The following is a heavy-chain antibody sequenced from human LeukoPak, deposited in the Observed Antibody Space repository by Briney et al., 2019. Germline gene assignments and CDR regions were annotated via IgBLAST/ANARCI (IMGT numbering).Heavy chain of an antibody. CDR2: IWYDGSNK. Sequence: GGSLRLSCAASGFTFSSYGMHWVRQAPGKGLEWVAVIWYDGSNKYYADSVKGRFTISRDNSKNTLYLQMNSLRAEDTAVYYCASSSFSTARFDWLLRPSYYYYGMDVWGQGTTVTVSS. V-gene: IGHV3-33*01. CDR3: ASSSFSTARFDWLLRPSYYYYGMDV. J-gene: IGHJ6*02. CDR1: GFTFSSYG. D-gene: IGHD3-9*01.